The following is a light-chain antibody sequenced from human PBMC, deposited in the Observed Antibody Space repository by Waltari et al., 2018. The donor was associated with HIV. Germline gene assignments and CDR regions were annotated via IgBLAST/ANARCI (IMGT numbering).Light chain of an antibody. CDR1: RPNIGSNT. J-gene: IGLJ1*01. CDR3: AAWDDSLNGYV. Sequence: QSVLTQPPSASGTPGRRVTISCSGIRPNIGSNTVNWYQQPPGTAPKLLIYSNNQRPSGVPDRFSGSKSGTSASLAISGLKSEDEADYYCAAWDDSLNGYVFGTGTKVTVL. V-gene: IGLV1-44*01. CDR2: SNN.